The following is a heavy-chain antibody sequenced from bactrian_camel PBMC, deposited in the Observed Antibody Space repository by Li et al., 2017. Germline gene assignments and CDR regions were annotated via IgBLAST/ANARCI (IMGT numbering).Heavy chain of an antibody. J-gene: IGHJ4*01. CDR3: AARAAVTGSYCSIIGSWANS. CDR1: VASFYC. D-gene: IGHD2*01. V-gene: IGHV3S53*01. Sequence: HVQLVESGGGSVQPGGSLRLSCAASVASFYCMGWYRQTPGKEREAVAASYADSVKGRFTISRDNAKDTLYLQMNSQKIEDTAMYYCAARAAVTGSYCSIIGSWANSWGQGTQVTVS.